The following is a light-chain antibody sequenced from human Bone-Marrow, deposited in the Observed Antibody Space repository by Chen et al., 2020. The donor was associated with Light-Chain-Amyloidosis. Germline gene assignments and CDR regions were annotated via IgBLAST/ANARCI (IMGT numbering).Light chain of an antibody. V-gene: IGLV3-1*01. CDR3: QAWDRATGEV. CDR2: QDS. J-gene: IGLJ1*01. CDR1: ALGSKY. Sequence: YDLTQPPAVSVSPGQTATISCSGDALGSKYVHWYQHKAGHSPVVVIYQDSKRPSGIPERFSGSNSGNTATLTISGTQPIDEADYYCQAWDRATGEVFGTGTTVTVL.